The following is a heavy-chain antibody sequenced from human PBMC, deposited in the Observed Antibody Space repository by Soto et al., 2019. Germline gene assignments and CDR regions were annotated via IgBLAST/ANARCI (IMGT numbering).Heavy chain of an antibody. CDR2: ISAYNGNT. CDR3: ARDLPMVRGVIITRWFDP. D-gene: IGHD3-10*01. Sequence: ASVKVSCKAPADTFTSYYIHWVRQAPGQGLEWMGWISAYNGNTNYAQKLQGRVTMTTDTSTSTAYMEPRSLRSDDTAVYYCARDLPMVRGVIITRWFDPWGQGTLVTVSS. V-gene: IGHV1-18*04. CDR1: ADTFTSYY. J-gene: IGHJ5*02.